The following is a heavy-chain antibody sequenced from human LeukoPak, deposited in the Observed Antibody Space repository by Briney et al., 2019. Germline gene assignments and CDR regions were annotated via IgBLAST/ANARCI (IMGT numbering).Heavy chain of an antibody. CDR3: AKDYSSGSPEYFHH. D-gene: IGHD3-10*01. J-gene: IGHJ1*01. Sequence: GGSLRLSRAASGFTFSNYAMSWVRQAPGKGPEWVSSIRGSGHSTYYADSVKGRFTISRDNSKNTLYLQMNSLRAEETAVYYCAKDYSSGSPEYFHHWGQGTLVTVSS. V-gene: IGHV3-23*01. CDR1: GFTFSNYA. CDR2: IRGSGHST.